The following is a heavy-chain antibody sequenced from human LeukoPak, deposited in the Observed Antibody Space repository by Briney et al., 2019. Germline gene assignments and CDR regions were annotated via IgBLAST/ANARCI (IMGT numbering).Heavy chain of an antibody. V-gene: IGHV3-9*01. CDR1: GFTFDDYA. Sequence: GRSLRLSCAASGFTFDDYAMHWVRQAPGKGLEWVSGISWNSGSIGYADSVKGRFTISRDNAKNSLYLQMNSLRAEDTAVYYCARDLRITMVRGVIITDSYYFDYWGQGTLVTVSS. J-gene: IGHJ4*02. CDR2: ISWNSGSI. CDR3: ARDLRITMVRGVIITDSYYFDY. D-gene: IGHD3-10*01.